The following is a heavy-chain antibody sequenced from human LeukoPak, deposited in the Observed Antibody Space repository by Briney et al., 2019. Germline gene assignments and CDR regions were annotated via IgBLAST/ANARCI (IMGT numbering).Heavy chain of an antibody. Sequence: PGGSLRLSCAASGFTFSSYSMNWVRQAPGKGLEWVSSSSSSSSYIYYADSVKGRFTISRDNAKNSLYLQMNSLRAEDTAVYYCASTTVATPRAFDIWGQGTMVTVSS. J-gene: IGHJ3*02. CDR1: GFTFSSYS. D-gene: IGHD4-17*01. CDR2: SSSSSSYI. CDR3: ASTTVATPRAFDI. V-gene: IGHV3-21*01.